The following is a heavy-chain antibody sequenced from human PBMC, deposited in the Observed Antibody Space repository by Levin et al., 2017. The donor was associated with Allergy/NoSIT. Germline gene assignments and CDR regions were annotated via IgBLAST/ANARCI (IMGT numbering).Heavy chain of an antibody. CDR3: AKDRSCSSTSCTEGSAFAT. Sequence: GGSLRLSCAASGFTFSNYAMNWVRQAPGKGLEWVSAISGGGGSTYYADSVKVRFTISRDNSQNTLWLQMNSLRAEDSAVYYCAKDRSCSSTSCTEGSAFATWGQGTMVTVSS. CDR2: ISGGGGST. V-gene: IGHV3-23*01. D-gene: IGHD2-2*01. J-gene: IGHJ3*02. CDR1: GFTFSNYA.